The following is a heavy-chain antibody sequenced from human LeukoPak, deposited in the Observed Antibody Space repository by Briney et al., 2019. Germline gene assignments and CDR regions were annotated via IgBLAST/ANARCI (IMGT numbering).Heavy chain of an antibody. D-gene: IGHD2-2*01. V-gene: IGHV3-53*01. J-gene: IGHJ4*02. CDR2: IYSGGTT. CDR1: GFTVSSNY. Sequence: GGSLRLSCAASGFTVSSNYMSWVRQAPGKGLEWVSVIYSGGTTNHADSVKGRFTVSRDNSKNTLFLQMNSLRAEDTAVYFCARGSSRAFDYWGQGTLVTVSS. CDR3: ARGSSRAFDY.